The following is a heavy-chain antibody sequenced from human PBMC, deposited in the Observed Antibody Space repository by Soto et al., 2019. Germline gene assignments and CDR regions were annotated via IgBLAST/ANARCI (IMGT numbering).Heavy chain of an antibody. CDR1: GDSLSSRYW. J-gene: IGHJ4*02. V-gene: IGHV4-4*02. D-gene: IGHD2-2*01. Sequence: QVQLQESGPGLVKPSGTLSLTCTVSGDSLSSRYWWTWVRQPPGQGLAGLGEVYHSGCVNYNPSLASRVTISGDTSTHQFSLKLASVTAADTAVYSCARVRPPSSTRPAAVLYYFDYWGQGVLVTVSS. CDR2: VYHSGCV. CDR3: ARVRPPSSTRPAAVLYYFDY.